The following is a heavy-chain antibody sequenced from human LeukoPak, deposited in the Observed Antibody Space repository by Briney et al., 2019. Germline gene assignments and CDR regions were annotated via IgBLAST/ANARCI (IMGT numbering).Heavy chain of an antibody. CDR1: GGSISSGGYS. J-gene: IGHJ4*02. V-gene: IGHV4-30-2*01. D-gene: IGHD3-3*01. Sequence: PSETLSLTCAVSGGSISSGGYSWSWIRQPPGKGLEWIGYIYHSGSTYYNPSLKSRVTISVDRSKNQFSLKLSSVTAADTAMYYCASGLTIFGVVSPPDYWGQGTLVTVSS. CDR3: ASGLTIFGVVSPPDY. CDR2: IYHSGST.